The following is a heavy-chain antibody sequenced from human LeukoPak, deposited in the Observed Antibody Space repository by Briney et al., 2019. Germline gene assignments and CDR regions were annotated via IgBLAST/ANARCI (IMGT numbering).Heavy chain of an antibody. J-gene: IGHJ4*02. Sequence: GGSLRLSCAASGFTFSSYSMNWVRQAPGKGLEWVSAISGSGGSTYYADSVKGRFTISRDNAKNSLYLQMNSLRAEDTALYYCAKYSGSYRRYFDYWGQGTLVTVSS. CDR2: ISGSGGST. V-gene: IGHV3-21*04. CDR3: AKYSGSYRRYFDY. CDR1: GFTFSSYS. D-gene: IGHD1-26*01.